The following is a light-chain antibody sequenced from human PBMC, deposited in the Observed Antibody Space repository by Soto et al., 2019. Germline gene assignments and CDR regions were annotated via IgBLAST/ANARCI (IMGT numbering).Light chain of an antibody. V-gene: IGLV1-40*01. CDR2: ADI. Sequence: QLVLTQPPSVSGAPGQRVTISCTGSSSNFGTGFHVHWYKQLPGGAPKLLIYADINRPSGVSDRISGSRSGTSASLAITGLQAEDEAVYYCQSYDSRMTGDIFGGGTKLTVL. CDR1: SSNFGTGFH. J-gene: IGLJ2*01. CDR3: QSYDSRMTGDI.